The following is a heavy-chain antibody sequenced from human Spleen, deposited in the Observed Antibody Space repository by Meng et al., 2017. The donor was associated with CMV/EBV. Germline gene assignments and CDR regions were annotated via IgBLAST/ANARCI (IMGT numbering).Heavy chain of an antibody. CDR3: ARDILTGYRAFDI. Sequence: GESLKISCAASGFTFSSYSMNWVRQAPGKGLEWVASISSSISYIYYADSVKGRFTISRDNAKNSLYLQMNSLRAEDTAVYYCARDILTGYRAFDIWGQGTMVTVSS. V-gene: IGHV3-21*01. CDR2: ISSSISYI. CDR1: GFTFSSYS. J-gene: IGHJ3*02. D-gene: IGHD3-9*01.